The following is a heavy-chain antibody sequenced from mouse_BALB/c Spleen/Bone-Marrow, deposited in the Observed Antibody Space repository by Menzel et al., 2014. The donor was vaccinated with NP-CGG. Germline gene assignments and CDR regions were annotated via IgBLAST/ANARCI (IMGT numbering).Heavy chain of an antibody. CDR2: VNPNYGGT. V-gene: IGHV1-18*01. CDR3: ARDAMDY. Sequence: EVQGVESGPDLVKPGASLKISCKASGYSFTGYYMYWLKQSHGKSLEWIGRVNPNYGGTTYNQKFKDKAILTVDKSSTIAYMELRSLTSEDSAVYYCARDAMDYWGQGSSVTVSS. CDR1: GYSFTGYY. J-gene: IGHJ4*01.